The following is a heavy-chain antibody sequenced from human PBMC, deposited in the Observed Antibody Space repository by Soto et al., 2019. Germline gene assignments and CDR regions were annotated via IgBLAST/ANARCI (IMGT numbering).Heavy chain of an antibody. V-gene: IGHV4-31*03. CDR1: GGSISSGGYY. Sequence: QVQLQESGPGLVKPSQTLSLTCTVSGGSISSGGYYWSWIRQHPGKGLEWIGYSYYSGSTYYNPSLKSRVTITVDTSKNQFSVKLSSVTAADTAVYYCAREGSIAADLDPWGQGTLFTVSS. D-gene: IGHD6-13*01. J-gene: IGHJ5*02. CDR2: SYYSGST. CDR3: AREGSIAADLDP.